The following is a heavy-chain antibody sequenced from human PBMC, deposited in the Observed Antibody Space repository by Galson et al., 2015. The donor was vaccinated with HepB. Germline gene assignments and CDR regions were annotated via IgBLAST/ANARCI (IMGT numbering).Heavy chain of an antibody. D-gene: IGHD6-13*01. CDR3: ARDYSSSWSDY. CDR2: ISSSGSTI. J-gene: IGHJ4*02. V-gene: IGHV3-48*03. CDR1: GFTFSSYE. Sequence: SLRLSCAASGFTFSSYEMNWVRQAPGKGLEWVSYISSSGSTIYYADSVKGRFTISRDNAKNSLYLQMNSLRAEDTAVYYCARDYSSSWSDYWGQGTLVTVSS.